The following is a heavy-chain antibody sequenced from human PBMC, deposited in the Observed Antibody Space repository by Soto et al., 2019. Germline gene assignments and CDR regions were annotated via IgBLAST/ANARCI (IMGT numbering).Heavy chain of an antibody. V-gene: IGHV4-34*01. J-gene: IGHJ6*02. CDR1: GGSFSGYY. Sequence: SETLSLTCAVYGGSFSGYYWSWIRQPPGKGLEWIGEINHSGSTNYNPSLKSRVTISVDTSKNQFSLKLSSVTAADTAVYYCARAPYYYYYYGMDVWCQGTTVTVSS. CDR3: ARAPYYYYYYGMDV. CDR2: INHSGST.